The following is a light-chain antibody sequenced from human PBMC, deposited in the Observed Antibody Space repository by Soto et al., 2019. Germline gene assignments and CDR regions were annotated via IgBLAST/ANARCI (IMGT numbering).Light chain of an antibody. V-gene: IGLV2-14*01. CDR3: SSYTSSSTYV. CDR1: SSDVGGYNY. Sequence: QSALTQHASVSGSPGQSITIYCTGTSSDVGGYNYVSWYQQHPGEAPKLMVYEVTNRPSGVSNRFSGSKSGYTASLTISGLQPEDEADYYCSSYTSSSTYVFGTGTKLTVL. J-gene: IGLJ1*01. CDR2: EVT.